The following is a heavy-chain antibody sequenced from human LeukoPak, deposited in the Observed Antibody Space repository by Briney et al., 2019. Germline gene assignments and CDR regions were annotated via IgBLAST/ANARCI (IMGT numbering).Heavy chain of an antibody. J-gene: IGHJ6*03. CDR2: IYYSGST. CDR1: GGSISSYY. CDR3: AREVSDCSSTSCSRYDYYYMDV. Sequence: SETLSLTCTVSGGSISSYYWSWIRQPPGKGLEWIGYIYYSGSTNYNPSLKSRVTISVDTSKNQFSLKLSSVTAADTAVYYCAREVSDCSSTSCSRYDYYYMDVWGKGTTVTVSS. V-gene: IGHV4-59*01. D-gene: IGHD2-2*01.